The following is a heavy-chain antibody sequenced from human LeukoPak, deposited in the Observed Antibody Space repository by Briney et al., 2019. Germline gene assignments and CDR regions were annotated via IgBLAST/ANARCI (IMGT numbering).Heavy chain of an antibody. CDR3: VSVSAGSHSFDY. CDR2: IIPIFGTA. D-gene: IGHD3-10*01. Sequence: GASVKVSCKASGGTFSSYAISWVRQAPGQGLEWMGGIIPIFGTANYAQKFQGRVTITADKSTSTAYMELSSLRYEDTAVYYCVSVSAGSHSFDYWGQGTLVTVSS. V-gene: IGHV1-69*06. CDR1: GGTFSSYA. J-gene: IGHJ4*02.